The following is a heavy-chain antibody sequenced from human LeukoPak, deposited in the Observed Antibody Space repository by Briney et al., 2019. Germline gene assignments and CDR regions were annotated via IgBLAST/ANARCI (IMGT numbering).Heavy chain of an antibody. D-gene: IGHD5-18*01. CDR2: IYSGGDT. CDR3: AKAGGYSYRYYFDY. CDR1: GFTVSSNY. J-gene: IGHJ4*02. Sequence: PGGSLRLSCAVSGFTVSSNYMSWVRQAPGKGLEWVSVIYSGGDTYYADSVKGRFTISRDNSKNTLYLQMNSLRAEDTAVYYCAKAGGYSYRYYFDYWGQGTLVTVSS. V-gene: IGHV3-53*01.